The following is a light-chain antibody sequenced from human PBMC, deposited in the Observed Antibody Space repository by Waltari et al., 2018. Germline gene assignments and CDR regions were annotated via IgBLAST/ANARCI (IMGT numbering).Light chain of an antibody. CDR3: QTWGSGIQV. Sequence: QLVLTQSPPASASLGASGKLPRTLSSGHTSYATAGHQHQPEKGPRYLMYVNSDGSHHKRDEIPDRFSGSSSGAERYLCISSLQSDDEADYYCQTWGSGIQVFGGGTKLTVL. V-gene: IGLV4-69*01. CDR2: VNSDGSH. CDR1: SGHTSYA. J-gene: IGLJ3*02.